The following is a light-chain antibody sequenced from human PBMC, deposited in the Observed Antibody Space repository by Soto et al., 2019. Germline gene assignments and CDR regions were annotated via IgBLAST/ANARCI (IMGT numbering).Light chain of an antibody. J-gene: IGKJ4*02. CDR1: QPISSW. CDR2: GAS. V-gene: IGKV1-5*01. CDR3: QQYNSYS. Sequence: DIQMTQSPPTLAASVGDRVTSTCRASQPISSWLAWYHQKPGKAPKLLIYGASNLESRVPSRFSGSGSGTAFTLTISSLQPDDFATYYCQQYNSYSFGRGTKVEI.